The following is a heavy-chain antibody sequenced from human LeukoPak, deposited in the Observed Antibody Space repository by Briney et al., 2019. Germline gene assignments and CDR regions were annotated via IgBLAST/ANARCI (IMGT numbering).Heavy chain of an antibody. J-gene: IGHJ4*02. CDR2: INPDSGFT. Sequence: ASVKVSCKASGYKFIDDYMLWVRRAPGQGLEFMGWINPDSGFTNYAQKFKGRVTMTRDTSISTAYLEVRSLTSDDTAVYYCAPTAEAYTSWWRVWGQGTLVTVSS. CDR3: APTAEAYTSWWRV. CDR1: GYKFIDDY. D-gene: IGHD3-16*01. V-gene: IGHV1-2*02.